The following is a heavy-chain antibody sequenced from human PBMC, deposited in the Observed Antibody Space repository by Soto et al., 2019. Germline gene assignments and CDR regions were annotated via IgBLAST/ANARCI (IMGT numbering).Heavy chain of an antibody. CDR2: FDPEDGKT. V-gene: IGHV1-24*01. CDR1: GYTLPEIS. CDR3: AIAEYCSGSTSYSGLIWFDP. D-gene: IGHD2-15*01. Sequence: ASVKVSCKVSGYTLPEISMHWVRQAPGKGLEWMGGFDPEDGKTVYAQKFQGRVTMTEDTSTDTVYMQLSSLRSDDTAVYYCAIAEYCSGSTSYSGLIWFDPWGQGTLVTV. J-gene: IGHJ5*02.